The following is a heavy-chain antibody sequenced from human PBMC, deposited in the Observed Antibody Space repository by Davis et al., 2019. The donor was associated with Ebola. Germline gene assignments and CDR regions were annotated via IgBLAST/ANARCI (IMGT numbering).Heavy chain of an antibody. Sequence: SETLSLTCAVYGGSSSGYYCSWIPQPPGKGLEWIGEINHSGSTNYNPSLKSRVTISVDTSKNQFSLKLSSVTAADTAVYYCARGNRLYATLNRWGQGTLVTVSS. CDR3: ARGNRLYATLNR. V-gene: IGHV4-34*01. CDR1: GGSSSGYY. J-gene: IGHJ4*02. CDR2: INHSGST. D-gene: IGHD1-14*01.